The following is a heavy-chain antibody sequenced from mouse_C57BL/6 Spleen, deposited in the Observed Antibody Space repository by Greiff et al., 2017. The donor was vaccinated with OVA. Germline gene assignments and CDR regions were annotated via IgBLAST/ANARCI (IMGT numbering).Heavy chain of an antibody. Sequence: EVQLQQSGPELVKPGASVKIPCTASGFTFTDYNMDWVKQSPGKRLEWLGDINPDNGGTIYNQKFKGQATLTVDKSSSTAYMELRSLTSEDTAVYYCARYGYNGTLFAYWGQGTLVTVSA. D-gene: IGHD1-3*01. V-gene: IGHV1-18*01. CDR3: ARYGYNGTLFAY. J-gene: IGHJ3*01. CDR2: INPDNGGT. CDR1: GFTFTDYN.